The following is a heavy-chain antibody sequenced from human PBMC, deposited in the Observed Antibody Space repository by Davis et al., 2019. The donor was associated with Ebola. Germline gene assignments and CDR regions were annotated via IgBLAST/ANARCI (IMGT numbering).Heavy chain of an antibody. V-gene: IGHV3-33*01. CDR2: IWYDGSNK. CDR3: ARVGYYYGSGSYYNPCGMDV. Sequence: PGGSLRLSCAASGFTFSSYGMHWVRQAPGKGLEWVAVIWYDGSNKYYADSVKGRFTISRDNSKNTLYLQMNSLRAEDTAVYYCARVGYYYGSGSYYNPCGMDVWGQGTTVTVSS. J-gene: IGHJ6*02. D-gene: IGHD3-10*01. CDR1: GFTFSSYG.